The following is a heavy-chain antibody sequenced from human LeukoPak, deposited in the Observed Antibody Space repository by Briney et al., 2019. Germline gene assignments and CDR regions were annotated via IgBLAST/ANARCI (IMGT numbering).Heavy chain of an antibody. J-gene: IGHJ4*02. D-gene: IGHD3-10*01. CDR3: ARHGSGHDY. V-gene: IGHV4-34*01. CDR1: GGSFSGYY. CDR2: INHSGST. Sequence: SETLSLTCAAYGGSFSGYYWSWIRQPPGKGLEWIGEINHSGSTNYNPSLKSRVTISVDTSKNQFSLKLSSVTAADTAVYYCARHGSGHDYWGQGTLVIVSS.